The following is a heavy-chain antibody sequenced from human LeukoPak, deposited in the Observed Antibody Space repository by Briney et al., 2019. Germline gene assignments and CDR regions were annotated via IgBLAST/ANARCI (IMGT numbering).Heavy chain of an antibody. CDR3: ARGGRTVTYYENKYNWFDP. Sequence: QTSETLSLTCAVYGGSFSGYYWSWIRQPPGKGLEWIGEINHSGSTNYNPSLKSRVTISVDTSKNQFSLKLSSVTAADTAVYYCARGGRTVTYYENKYNWFDPWGQGTLVTVSS. CDR2: INHSGST. D-gene: IGHD3-22*01. V-gene: IGHV4-34*01. J-gene: IGHJ5*02. CDR1: GGSFSGYY.